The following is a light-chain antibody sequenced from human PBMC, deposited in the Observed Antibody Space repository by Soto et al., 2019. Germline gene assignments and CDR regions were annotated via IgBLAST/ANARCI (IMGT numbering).Light chain of an antibody. Sequence: QSVLTQPPSASGTPGQRVTISCSGSSSNIGNNAVNWYQQFPGTAPKLLIYDNTQRPSGVPVRFSGSKSGTSASLAISGLQSEDEADYYCAAWGDNLNGWVFGGGTKVTVL. CDR3: AAWGDNLNGWV. V-gene: IGLV1-44*01. CDR1: SSNIGNNA. CDR2: DNT. J-gene: IGLJ3*02.